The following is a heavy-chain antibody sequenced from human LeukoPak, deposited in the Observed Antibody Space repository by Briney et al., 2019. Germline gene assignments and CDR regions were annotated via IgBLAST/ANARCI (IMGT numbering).Heavy chain of an antibody. V-gene: IGHV3-30*02. CDR2: IRYDGSNK. CDR3: ASQGGWLRYIFDY. Sequence: GGSLRLSCAASGFTFSSYGMHWVRQAPGKGLEWVAFIRYDGSNKYYADSVKGRFTISRDNSKNTLYLQMNSLRAEDTAVYYCASQGGWLRYIFDYWGQGTLVTVSS. D-gene: IGHD5-12*01. CDR1: GFTFSSYG. J-gene: IGHJ4*02.